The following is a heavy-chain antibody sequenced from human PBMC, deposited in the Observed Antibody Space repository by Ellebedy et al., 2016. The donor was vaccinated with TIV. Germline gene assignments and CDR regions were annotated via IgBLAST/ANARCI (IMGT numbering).Heavy chain of an antibody. Sequence: PGGSLRLSCAASGFSFSSYGMHWVRQAPGKGLEWVAVIWYDGFNKDYADSVKGRFTISRDNSKNTLNLEMNSLRAEDTAVYYCAKEQSPYYDILTDSLDYWGQGALVTVSS. CDR1: GFSFSSYG. J-gene: IGHJ4*02. V-gene: IGHV3-33*06. CDR2: IWYDGFNK. D-gene: IGHD3-9*01. CDR3: AKEQSPYYDILTDSLDY.